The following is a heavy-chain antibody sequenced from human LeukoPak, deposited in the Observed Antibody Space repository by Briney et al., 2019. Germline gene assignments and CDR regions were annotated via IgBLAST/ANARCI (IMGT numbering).Heavy chain of an antibody. CDR2: ISGGGGSA. CDR3: ARDYAFDI. V-gene: IGHV3-23*01. CDR1: GFTFSNYA. J-gene: IGHJ3*02. Sequence: PGGSLRLSCAASGFTFSNYAMSWVRQAPGKGLEWVSGISGGGGSAYYADSVMGRFTTSRDSSKNTLYLQMNSLRAEDTAVYYCARDYAFDIWGQGTMVTVSS.